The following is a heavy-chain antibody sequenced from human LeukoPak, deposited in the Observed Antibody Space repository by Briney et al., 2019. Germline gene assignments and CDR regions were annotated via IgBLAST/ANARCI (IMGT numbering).Heavy chain of an antibody. CDR2: ISSSSSYI. CDR1: GFTFSSYS. V-gene: IGHV3-21*01. Sequence: GGSLRLSCAAPGFTFSSYSMNWVRQAPGKGLEWVTSISSSSSYIYYADSVKGRFTISRDNAKNSLYLQMNSLRAEDTAVYYCARELLGVVGTNTVDVWGQGTTVAVSS. J-gene: IGHJ6*02. D-gene: IGHD3-3*01. CDR3: ARELLGVVGTNTVDV.